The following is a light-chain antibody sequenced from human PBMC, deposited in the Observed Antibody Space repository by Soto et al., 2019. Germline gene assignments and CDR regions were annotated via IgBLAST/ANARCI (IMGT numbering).Light chain of an antibody. J-gene: IGLJ2*01. CDR1: SSDIGAYNF. V-gene: IGLV2-14*03. CDR3: TSWTTSTTMI. CDR2: DVN. Sequence: QSALTQPASVSGSPGQSITISCTGTSSDIGAYNFVSWYQQHPGKAPKLMLYDVNIRPSGVSNRFSGSKSGNTASLTISGLQAEDEADYYCTSWTTSTTMIFGVGTKLTVL.